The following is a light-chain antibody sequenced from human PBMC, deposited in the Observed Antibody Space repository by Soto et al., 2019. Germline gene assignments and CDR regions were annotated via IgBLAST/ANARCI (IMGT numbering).Light chain of an antibody. CDR3: QQRAGWPPT. Sequence: EIVLTQSPATVSLSPGERATLSCWASQSLSSYLAWYQQKPGRAPRLLIYDASNRANGIPARFTGSGSGTDFTLTISSLEPEDFAVYFCQQRAGWPPTFGGGTKVDIK. CDR2: DAS. V-gene: IGKV3-11*01. J-gene: IGKJ4*01. CDR1: QSLSSY.